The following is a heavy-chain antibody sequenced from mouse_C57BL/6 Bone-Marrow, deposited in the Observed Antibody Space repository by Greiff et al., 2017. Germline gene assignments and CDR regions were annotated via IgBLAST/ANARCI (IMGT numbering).Heavy chain of an antibody. J-gene: IGHJ1*03. V-gene: IGHV1-55*01. CDR3: VRYTTVVATGRYFDV. CDR1: GYTFTSYW. Sequence: QVQLQQPGAELVKPGASVKMSCKASGYTFTSYWITWVKQRPGQGLEWIGDIYPGSGSTNYNEKFKSKATLTVDTSSSTAYMQLSSLTSEDSAVYYCVRYTTVVATGRYFDVWGTGTTVTVSS. D-gene: IGHD1-1*01. CDR2: IYPGSGST.